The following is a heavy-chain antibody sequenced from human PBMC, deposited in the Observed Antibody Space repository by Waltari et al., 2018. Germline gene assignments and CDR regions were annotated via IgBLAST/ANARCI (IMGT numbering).Heavy chain of an antibody. CDR2: INPNSGGT. CDR1: GYTFTGYY. J-gene: IGHJ4*02. V-gene: IGHV1-2*06. D-gene: IGHD2-2*01. Sequence: QVQLVQSGAEVKKPGASVKVSCKASGYTFTGYYMHWVRQAPGQGLEWMGRINPNSGGTNYAQKFQGRVTMTRDTSISTAYMELSRLRSDDTAVYYCARNWCSSTSCYRGDYWGQGTLVTVSS. CDR3: ARNWCSSTSCYRGDY.